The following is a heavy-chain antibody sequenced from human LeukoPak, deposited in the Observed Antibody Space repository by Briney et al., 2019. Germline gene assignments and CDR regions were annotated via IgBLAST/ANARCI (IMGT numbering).Heavy chain of an antibody. D-gene: IGHD2-15*01. CDR3: AKDDLDIVVVVAATLGAFDI. CDR1: GFTFRSFG. CDR2: ISHDGTNQ. Sequence: PGGSLRLSCVGSGFTFRSFGMHWVRQTPGKGLEWVALISHDGTNQHYADSVKGRFSISRDNSKNTLSLQMNSLRAEDTAVYYCAKDDLDIVVVVAATLGAFDIWGQGTMVTVSS. J-gene: IGHJ3*02. V-gene: IGHV3-30*18.